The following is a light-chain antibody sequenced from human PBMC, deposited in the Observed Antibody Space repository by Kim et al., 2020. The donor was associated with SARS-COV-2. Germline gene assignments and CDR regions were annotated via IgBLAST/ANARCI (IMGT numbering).Light chain of an antibody. V-gene: IGKV2-30*01. CDR1: QSFVYSDGNTY. Sequence: QPSPTACRSSQSFVYSDGNTYLNWFQQRPGQSPRRLIYKVSNRDSGVPDRFSGSGSGNDFTLKISRVEAEDVGVYYCMQGIHPITFGQGTRLEIK. CDR2: KVS. J-gene: IGKJ5*01. CDR3: MQGIHPIT.